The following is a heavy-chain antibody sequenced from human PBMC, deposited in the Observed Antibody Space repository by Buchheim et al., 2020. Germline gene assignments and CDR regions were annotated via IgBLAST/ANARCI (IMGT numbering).Heavy chain of an antibody. V-gene: IGHV4-39*01. CDR1: GGSISSSSYY. D-gene: IGHD6-13*01. J-gene: IGHJ5*02. Sequence: QLQLQESGPGLVKPSETLSLTCTVSGGSISSSSYYWGWIRQPPGKGPEWIGSINYSGSTYYNPSLKSRVTISVDTAKNQFSLKLSSVTAADTAVYYCARYSLLNWFDPWGQGTL. CDR2: INYSGST. CDR3: ARYSLLNWFDP.